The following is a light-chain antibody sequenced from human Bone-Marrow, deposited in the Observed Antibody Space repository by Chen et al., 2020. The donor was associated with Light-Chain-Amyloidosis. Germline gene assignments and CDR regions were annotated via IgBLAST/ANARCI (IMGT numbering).Light chain of an antibody. J-gene: IGLJ3*02. CDR1: NSNIGSNV. Sequence: QSVLTQPPSASATPGQGVTLSCSGSNSNIGSNVVNWYQQFPGAAPKLLIYSNHKRPSGVPDRLSGSKSGTSASPAIMGRQSADVADYHCAVWDDSLNGWVFGGGTKVTVL. CDR3: AVWDDSLNGWV. V-gene: IGLV1-44*01. CDR2: SNH.